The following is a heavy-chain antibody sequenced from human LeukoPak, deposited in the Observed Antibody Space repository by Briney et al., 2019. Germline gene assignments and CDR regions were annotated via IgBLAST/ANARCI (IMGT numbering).Heavy chain of an antibody. CDR3: SSSSDVAPPFY. CDR2: IYSGGST. D-gene: IGHD6-6*01. V-gene: IGHV3-53*05. J-gene: IGHJ4*02. Sequence: GGSLRLSCAASGFTVSSNYMSWVRQAPGKGLEWVSVIYSGGSTYYADSVKGRFTISRDNSKNTLYLQMNSLRAEDTAVYYCSSSSDVAPPFYWGQGTLVTVSS. CDR1: GFTVSSNY.